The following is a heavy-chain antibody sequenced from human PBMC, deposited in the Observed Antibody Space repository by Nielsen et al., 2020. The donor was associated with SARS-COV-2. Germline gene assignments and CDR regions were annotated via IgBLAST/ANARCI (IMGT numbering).Heavy chain of an antibody. V-gene: IGHV3-9*01. CDR2: ISWNSGSI. CDR3: AKDMGPVIWYFDL. J-gene: IGHJ2*01. CDR1: GFTCDDYD. Sequence: SLTISCAASGFTCDDYDMHWVRQAPGKGLEWVSGISWNSGSIGYADSVKGRFTISRDNAKNSLYLQMNSLRAEDTALYYCAKDMGPVIWYFDLWGRGTLVTFSS. D-gene: IGHD3-10*01.